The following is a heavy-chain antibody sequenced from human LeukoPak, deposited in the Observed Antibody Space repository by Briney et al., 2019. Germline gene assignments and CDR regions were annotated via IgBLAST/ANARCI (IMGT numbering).Heavy chain of an antibody. D-gene: IGHD3-22*01. J-gene: IGHJ4*02. V-gene: IGHV3-23*01. CDR2: ISGSGGST. CDR3: AKTSWVIVVVMTFDY. CDR1: GFTFSSYS. Sequence: QSGGSLRLSCAASGFTFSSYSMNWVRQAPGKGLEWVSAISGSGGSTYYADSVKGRFTISRDNSKNTLYLQMNSLRAEDTAVYYCAKTSWVIVVVMTFDYWGQGTLVTVSS.